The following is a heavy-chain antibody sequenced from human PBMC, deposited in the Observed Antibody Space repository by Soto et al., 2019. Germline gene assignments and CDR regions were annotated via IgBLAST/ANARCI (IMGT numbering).Heavy chain of an antibody. V-gene: IGHV1-8*01. Sequence: ASVTVSCKASGYTFTSYDINWVRQAPGQGLEWMGWMNPNSGNTGYAQKFQGRVTMTRNTSISTAYMELSSLRSEDTAVYYCARGVPAANYYYYMDVWGKGTTVTVSS. J-gene: IGHJ6*03. CDR2: MNPNSGNT. CDR3: ARGVPAANYYYYMDV. CDR1: GYTFTSYD. D-gene: IGHD2-2*01.